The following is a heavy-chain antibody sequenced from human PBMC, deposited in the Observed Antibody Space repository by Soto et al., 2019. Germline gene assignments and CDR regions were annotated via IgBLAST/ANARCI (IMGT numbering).Heavy chain of an antibody. CDR1: GFPFSSYE. J-gene: IGHJ4*02. Sequence: PGGSLRLSCAASGFPFSSYEMNWVRQAPGKGLEWVSYISSSGSTIYYADSVKGRFTISRDNAKSSLYLQMHSLRAEDTAVYYCARARGVVPAATYGDDYWGQGTLVTVSS. V-gene: IGHV3-48*03. CDR3: ARARGVVPAATYGDDY. D-gene: IGHD2-2*01. CDR2: ISSSGSTI.